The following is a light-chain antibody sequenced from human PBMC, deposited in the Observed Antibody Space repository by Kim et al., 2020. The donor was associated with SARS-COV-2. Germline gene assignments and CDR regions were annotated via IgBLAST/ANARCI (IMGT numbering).Light chain of an antibody. CDR3: SSYTSSGTLV. J-gene: IGLJ2*01. Sequence: LTQPASVSGSPGQSITISCTGTSGDVGGYNYVSWYQQHPGKAPKLMIYDVSKRPSGVSNPFSGSKSGNTASLTISGLQAEDEADYYCSSYTSSGTLVFGGGTQLRVL. CDR1: SGDVGGYNY. V-gene: IGLV2-14*01. CDR2: DVS.